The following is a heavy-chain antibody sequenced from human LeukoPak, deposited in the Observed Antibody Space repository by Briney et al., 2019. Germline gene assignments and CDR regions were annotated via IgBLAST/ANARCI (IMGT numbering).Heavy chain of an antibody. CDR1: GFSFSTHS. CDR2: ISGSSNYI. V-gene: IGHV3-21*01. D-gene: IGHD2-2*01. Sequence: PGGSLRLSCAASGFSFSTHSMTWVRQAPGRGLEWVSSISGSSNYIYYADSVRGRFTISRDNAKSSLYLQMNSLRADDTAVYYCAKDRDCTSALCHENLDYWGQGTLVTVSS. J-gene: IGHJ4*02. CDR3: AKDRDCTSALCHENLDY.